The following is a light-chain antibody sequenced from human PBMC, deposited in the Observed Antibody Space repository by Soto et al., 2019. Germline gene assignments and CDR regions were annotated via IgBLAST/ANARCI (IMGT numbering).Light chain of an antibody. CDR1: QDISNS. CDR2: DAS. J-gene: IGKJ1*01. Sequence: DIQMTQSPSSLSASVGDKITITCQASQDISNSLYWYQQKPGKAPKLLIYDASNLETGVPSRFSGSGSGTDFTLTISCLQPEDIGTYFCYHYRLLPPGTFGPGTKV. CDR3: YHYRLLPPGT. V-gene: IGKV1-33*01.